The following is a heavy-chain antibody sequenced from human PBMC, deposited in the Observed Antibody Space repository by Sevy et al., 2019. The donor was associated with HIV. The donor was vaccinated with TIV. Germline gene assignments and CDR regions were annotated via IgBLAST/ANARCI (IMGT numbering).Heavy chain of an antibody. D-gene: IGHD5-12*01. J-gene: IGHJ4*02. Sequence: SETLSLTCTVSGGSISSADYYWSWIRQPPGKGLEWIGYIYYGGSTYYNPSLESRVTIPVHPSKYQFSLRLSSVTAAVTAVYYSARGSRRGYSGYILSSPFDYWGQGTLVTVSS. CDR2: IYYGGST. V-gene: IGHV4-30-4*01. CDR3: ARGSRRGYSGYILSSPFDY. CDR1: GGSISSADYY.